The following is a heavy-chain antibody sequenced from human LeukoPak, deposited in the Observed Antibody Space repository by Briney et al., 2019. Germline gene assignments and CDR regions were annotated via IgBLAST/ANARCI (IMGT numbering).Heavy chain of an antibody. J-gene: IGHJ6*03. CDR2: ISGSGGST. D-gene: IGHD2-2*01. CDR3: AKDGRGSTIYYYYYMDV. Sequence: HPGGSLRLSCAASGFTFSSYAMSWVRQAPGKGLEWVSAISGSGGSTYYADSVKGRFTISRDNSKNTLYLQMNSLRAEDTAVYYCAKDGRGSTIYYYYYMDVWGKGTTVTVSS. CDR1: GFTFSSYA. V-gene: IGHV3-23*01.